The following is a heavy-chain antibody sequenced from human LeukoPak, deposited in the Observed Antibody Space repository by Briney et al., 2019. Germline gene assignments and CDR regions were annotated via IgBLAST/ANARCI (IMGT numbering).Heavy chain of an antibody. Sequence: GGSLRLSCSASGFTFSSYPMHWVRQAPGKGLEYVSAISSNGGSTYYADSAKGRFTISRDNSKNTLYLQMSSLRPEDTAVYYCVKEDGYNFYYFDSWGQGTLVTVSS. CDR1: GFTFSSYP. D-gene: IGHD5-24*01. CDR2: ISSNGGST. CDR3: VKEDGYNFYYFDS. V-gene: IGHV3-64D*06. J-gene: IGHJ4*02.